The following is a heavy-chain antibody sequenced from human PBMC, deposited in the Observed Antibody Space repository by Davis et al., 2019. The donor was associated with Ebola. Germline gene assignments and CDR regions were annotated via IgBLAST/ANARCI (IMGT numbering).Heavy chain of an antibody. V-gene: IGHV3-13*01. Sequence: GESLKISCAASGFTFSSYDMHWVRQATGKGLEWVSAIGTAGDTYYPGSVKGRFTISREKAKNSLYLQMNSLRAEDTAVYFCARGPYTKETYYIDHWGQGTLVTASS. CDR2: IGTAGDT. CDR1: GFTFSSYD. CDR3: ARGPYTKETYYIDH. D-gene: IGHD2-2*02. J-gene: IGHJ4*02.